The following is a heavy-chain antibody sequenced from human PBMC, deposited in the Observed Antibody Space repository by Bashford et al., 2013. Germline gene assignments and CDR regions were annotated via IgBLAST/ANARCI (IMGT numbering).Heavy chain of an antibody. J-gene: IGHJ6*02. CDR2: ISANGGGA. CDR1: GFTFSDYA. D-gene: IGHD3-10*01. Sequence: GSLRLSCAASGFTFSDYAMTWVRQAPGKGLEWVASISANGGGADYADSVKGRFTMSRDNSENTLYLQMNSLRAEDTAVYYCARNKGEYYYGSGSYYNGPNYYYYGMDVWGQGTTVTVSS. V-gene: IGHV3-23*01. CDR3: ARNKGEYYYGSGSYYNGPNYYYYGMDV.